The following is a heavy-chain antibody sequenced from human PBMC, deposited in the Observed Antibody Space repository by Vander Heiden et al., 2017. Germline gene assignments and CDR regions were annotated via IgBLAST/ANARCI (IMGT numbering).Heavy chain of an antibody. D-gene: IGHD6-19*01. Sequence: QVQLVESGGGVVQPGRSLRLSCAASGFTFISYGMHWVRQAPGKGLEWVAVISYDGSNKYYADSVKGRFTISRDNSKNTLYLQMNSLRAEDTAVYYCAKDRGAVAGTRGVALDYWGQGTLVTVSS. J-gene: IGHJ4*02. CDR1: GFTFISYG. V-gene: IGHV3-30*18. CDR2: ISYDGSNK. CDR3: AKDRGAVAGTRGVALDY.